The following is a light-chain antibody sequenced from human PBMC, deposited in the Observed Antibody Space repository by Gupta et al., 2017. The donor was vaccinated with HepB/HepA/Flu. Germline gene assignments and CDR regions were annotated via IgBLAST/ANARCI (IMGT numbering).Light chain of an antibody. CDR1: SSNIGAGYD. J-gene: IGLJ3*02. V-gene: IGLV1-40*01. CDR2: GNS. CDR3: QSYDSSLSGWV. Sequence: SVLTQPPSVSWAPWQRVTITCTGSSSNIGAGYDVHWYQQLPGTAPKLLIYGNSNRPSGVPDRFSGSKSGTSASLAITGLQAEDEADYYCQSYDSSLSGWVFGGGTKLTVL.